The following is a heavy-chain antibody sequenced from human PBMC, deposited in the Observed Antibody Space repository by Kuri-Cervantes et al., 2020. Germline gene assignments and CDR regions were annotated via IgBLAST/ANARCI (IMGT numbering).Heavy chain of an antibody. Sequence: GSLRPSCVVYGGSFSGYYWSWTRQAPGKGLEWIGEINHSGSTNYNPSLKSRVTISVDSSKNQFSLKLSSVTAADTAVYCCARMTAKIYQPLLHWGQGTLVTVSS. CDR3: ARMTAKIYQPLLH. CDR1: GGSFSGYY. D-gene: IGHD2-21*02. J-gene: IGHJ4*02. CDR2: INHSGST. V-gene: IGHV4-34*01.